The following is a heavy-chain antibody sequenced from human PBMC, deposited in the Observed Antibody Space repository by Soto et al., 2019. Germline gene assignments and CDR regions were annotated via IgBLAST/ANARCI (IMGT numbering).Heavy chain of an antibody. D-gene: IGHD6-13*01. CDR2: MNPNSGNT. CDR1: GYTFTSYD. V-gene: IGHV1-8*01. J-gene: IGHJ5*02. CDR3: ARETSAAGTGWFDP. Sequence: QVQLVQSGAEVKKPGASVKVSCKASGYTFTSYDINWVRQATGQGLEWMGWMNPNSGNTGSAQKFKGRGTMTRNTSISTAYLELSSLRSEDAAVYYCARETSAAGTGWFDPWGQGTLVTVSS.